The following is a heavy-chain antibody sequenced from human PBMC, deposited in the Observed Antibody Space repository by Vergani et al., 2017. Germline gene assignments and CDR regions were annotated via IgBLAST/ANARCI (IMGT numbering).Heavy chain of an antibody. CDR2: ISYDGSNK. J-gene: IGHJ4*02. D-gene: IGHD2-2*01. CDR3: ARADCSSTSCYGPFDY. V-gene: IGHV3-30-3*01. CDR1: GFTFSSYA. Sequence: VQLVESGGGLVQPGGSLRLSCAASGFTFSSYAMHWVRQAPGKGLEWVAVISYDGSNKYYADSVKGRFTISRDNSKNTLYLQMNSLRAEDTAVYYCARADCSSTSCYGPFDYWGQGTLVTVSS.